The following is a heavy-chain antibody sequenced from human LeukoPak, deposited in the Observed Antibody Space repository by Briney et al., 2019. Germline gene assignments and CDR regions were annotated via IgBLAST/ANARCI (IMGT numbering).Heavy chain of an antibody. CDR2: IYSGGST. V-gene: IGHV3-66*01. CDR1: GFTVSSNY. CDR3: ARDNVVKKMSSWYGY. D-gene: IGHD6-13*01. Sequence: GGSLRLSCAASGFTVSSNYMSWVRQAPGKGLEWVSVIYSGGSTYYADSVKGRFTISRDNSKNTLYLQMNSLRAEDTAVYYCARDNVVKKMSSWYGYWGQGTLVTVSS. J-gene: IGHJ4*02.